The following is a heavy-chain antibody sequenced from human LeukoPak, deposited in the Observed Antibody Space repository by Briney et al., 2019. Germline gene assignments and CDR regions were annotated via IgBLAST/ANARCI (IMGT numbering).Heavy chain of an antibody. J-gene: IGHJ3*02. V-gene: IGHV3-23*01. CDR1: GFTFTNHG. CDR2: ITGSGDRT. Sequence: GGTLRLSCAASGFTFTNHGMSWVRQALGKGLEWVSAITGSGDRTYYADSVKGRFTISRDNAKNSLYLQMNSLRAEDTALYYCAKEDQNGAFDIWGQGTMVTVSS. CDR3: AKEDQNGAFDI. D-gene: IGHD2-8*01.